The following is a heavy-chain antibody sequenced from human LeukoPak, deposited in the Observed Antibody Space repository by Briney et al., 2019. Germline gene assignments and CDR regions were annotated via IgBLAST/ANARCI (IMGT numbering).Heavy chain of an antibody. CDR2: INPNSGGT. D-gene: IGHD3-10*01. V-gene: IGHV1-2*02. J-gene: IGHJ4*02. CDR3: ASTSSGRPLRDFDY. Sequence: ASVKVSCKASGYTFTDYYMHWVRQAPGQGLEWMGWINPNSGGTNYAQKFQGRVTMTRDTSISTAYMELSSLRSEDTAVYYCASTSSGRPLRDFDYWGQGTLVTVSS. CDR1: GYTFTDYY.